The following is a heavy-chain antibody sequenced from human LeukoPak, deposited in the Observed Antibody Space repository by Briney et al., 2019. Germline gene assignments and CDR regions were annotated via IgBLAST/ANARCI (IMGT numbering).Heavy chain of an antibody. V-gene: IGHV3-23*01. CDR1: GLTFAKTS. CDR2: ISPSGRST. D-gene: IGHD6-19*01. Sequence: GGSLRLSCAASGLTFAKTSMTWIRQAPGKGLEWVSTISPSGRSTYYADSVKGRFTISRDNSKNTLYLQMITLRAGDTAVYYCSAQPEEVAGGMNSWGQGALVTVSS. J-gene: IGHJ4*02. CDR3: SAQPEEVAGGMNS.